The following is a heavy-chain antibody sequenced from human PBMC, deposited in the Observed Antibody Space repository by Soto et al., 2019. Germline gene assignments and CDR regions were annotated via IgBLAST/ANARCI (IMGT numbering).Heavy chain of an antibody. Sequence: GGSLRLSCAASGFTFSSYGMHWVRQAPGKGLEWVAVIWYDGSNKYYADSVKGRFTISRDNSKNTLYLQMNSLRAEDTAVYYCARTGSSGWYGEGAYFDYWGQGTLVTVSS. V-gene: IGHV3-33*01. CDR2: IWYDGSNK. D-gene: IGHD6-19*01. CDR3: ARTGSSGWYGEGAYFDY. J-gene: IGHJ4*02. CDR1: GFTFSSYG.